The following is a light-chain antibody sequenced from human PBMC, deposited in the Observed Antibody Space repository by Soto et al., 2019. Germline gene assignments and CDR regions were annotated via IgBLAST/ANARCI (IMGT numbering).Light chain of an antibody. Sequence: QSVPAQPASVSGSPGRSITISCTGTSSDVGGYNYVSWYQQHPGKAPKLMIYEVSNRPSGVSNRFSGSKSGNTASLTISGLQAEDEADYYCSSYTSSSSWVFGGGTKVTVL. J-gene: IGLJ3*02. CDR2: EVS. CDR1: SSDVGGYNY. V-gene: IGLV2-14*01. CDR3: SSYTSSSSWV.